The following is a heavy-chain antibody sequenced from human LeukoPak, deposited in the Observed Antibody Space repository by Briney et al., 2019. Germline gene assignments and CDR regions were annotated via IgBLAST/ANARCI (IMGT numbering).Heavy chain of an antibody. V-gene: IGHV1-69*01. CDR3: ARAGGWTEQLVLDYYYYGMDV. CDR1: GGTFSSYA. Sequence: SVKVSCKASGGTFSSYAISWVRQAPGQGLEWMGGIIPIFGTANYAQKFQGRVTITADESTSTAYMELSSLRSEDTAVYYCARAGGWTEQLVLDYYYYGMDVWGQGTTVTVSS. CDR2: IIPIFGTA. D-gene: IGHD6-6*01. J-gene: IGHJ6*02.